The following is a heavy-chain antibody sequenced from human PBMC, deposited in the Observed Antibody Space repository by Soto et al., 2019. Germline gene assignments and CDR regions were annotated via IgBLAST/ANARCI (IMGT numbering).Heavy chain of an antibody. J-gene: IGHJ4*02. CDR2: IDLSESYT. CDR1: GYSFASQW. Sequence: EVQLGQSGAEVKKSGESLRISCKVSGYSFASQWISWVRQVPGKGQEWMGRIDLSESYTTYNPFFQGHVTFSADKSITTAYLQWRSLEASDTAIYYCANQGLTTYYFGYWGQGTLVTVSS. V-gene: IGHV5-10-1*03. CDR3: ANQGLTTYYFGY.